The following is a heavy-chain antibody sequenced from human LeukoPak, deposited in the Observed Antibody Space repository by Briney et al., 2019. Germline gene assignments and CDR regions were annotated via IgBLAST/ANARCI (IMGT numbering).Heavy chain of an antibody. V-gene: IGHV4-39*01. Sequence: SETLSLTCTVSGGSISSSSYYWGWLRQPPGKGLEWIGSIYYSGSTYYNPAVKSRLTISVDTSKNQFSLKLSSVTAADTAVYYCARQGSILTGYYYSGGYYFDYWGQGTLVTVSS. D-gene: IGHD3-9*01. CDR2: IYYSGST. CDR1: GGSISSSSYY. CDR3: ARQGSILTGYYYSGGYYFDY. J-gene: IGHJ4*02.